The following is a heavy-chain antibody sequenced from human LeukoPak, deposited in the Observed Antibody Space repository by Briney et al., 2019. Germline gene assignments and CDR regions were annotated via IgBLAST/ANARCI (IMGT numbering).Heavy chain of an antibody. CDR2: INHSGST. J-gene: IGHJ3*02. D-gene: IGHD3-22*01. V-gene: IGHV4-34*01. CDR3: ARGYYYDSSGYYFDAFDI. CDR1: GGSFSGYY. Sequence: PSETLSLTCAVYGGSFSGYYWSWIRQPPGKGREWSGDINHSGSTNYNPSLKSRVTISVDTSKNQFSLQRSSVPAADPAVYYCARGYYYDSSGYYFDAFDIWGQGTMVTVSS.